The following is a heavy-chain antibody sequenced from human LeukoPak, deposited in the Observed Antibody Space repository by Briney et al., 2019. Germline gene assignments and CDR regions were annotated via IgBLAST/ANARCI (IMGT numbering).Heavy chain of an antibody. J-gene: IGHJ6*04. V-gene: IGHV3-48*03. CDR2: ISSSGSTI. Sequence: GGTLRLSCAASGFTFSSYAMSWVRQVPGKGLEWVSYISSSGSTIYYADSVKGRFTISRDNAKNSLYLQMNSLRAEDTAVYYCAELGITMIGGVWGKGTTVTISS. D-gene: IGHD3-10*02. CDR3: AELGITMIGGV. CDR1: GFTFSSYA.